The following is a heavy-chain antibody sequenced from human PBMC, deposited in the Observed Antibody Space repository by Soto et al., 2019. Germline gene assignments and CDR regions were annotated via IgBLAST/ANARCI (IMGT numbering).Heavy chain of an antibody. CDR1: GLTFSNVW. J-gene: IGHJ4*02. CDR2: IKSKTDGGTT. CDR3: TTDIWPYFQSAY. D-gene: IGHD2-21*01. V-gene: IGHV3-15*07. Sequence: VQLVESGGGFVKPGGSLRLSCAASGLTFSNVWMNWVRQAPGKGLEWVGHIKSKTDGGTTDYAAPVKGRFTISRDDSKNTLYLQMNSLKIDDTGVYYCTTDIWPYFQSAYWGQGTLVTVSP.